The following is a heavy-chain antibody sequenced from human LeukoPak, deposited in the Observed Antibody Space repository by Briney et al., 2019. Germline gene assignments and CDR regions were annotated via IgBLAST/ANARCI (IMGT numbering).Heavy chain of an antibody. Sequence: GGSLRLSCAASGFTFSSYWMHWVRQAPGKGLVWVSRINSDGSSTSYADPVKGRFTISRDNAKTSLYLQMNSLRAEDTAVYYCARGYYYDTSGYGSIFDYWGQGTLVTVSS. CDR1: GFTFSSYW. J-gene: IGHJ4*02. CDR3: ARGYYYDTSGYGSIFDY. D-gene: IGHD3-22*01. V-gene: IGHV3-74*01. CDR2: INSDGSST.